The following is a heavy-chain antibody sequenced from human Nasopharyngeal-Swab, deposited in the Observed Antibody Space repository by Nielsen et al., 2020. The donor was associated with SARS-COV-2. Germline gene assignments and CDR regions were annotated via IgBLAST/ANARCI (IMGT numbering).Heavy chain of an antibody. CDR2: ISWDGGST. CDR3: AKPGVAWYGVYYFDY. Sequence: GESLKSCAASGFTFDDYTMHWVRQAPGKGLEWVSLISWDGGSTYYADSVKGRFTISRDNSKNSLYLQMNSLRTEDTALYYCAKPGVAWYGVYYFDYWGQGTLVTVSS. CDR1: GFTFDDYT. V-gene: IGHV3-43*01. J-gene: IGHJ4*02. D-gene: IGHD3-10*01.